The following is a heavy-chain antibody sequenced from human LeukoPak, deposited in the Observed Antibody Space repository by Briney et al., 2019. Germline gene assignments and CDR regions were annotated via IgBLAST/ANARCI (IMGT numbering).Heavy chain of an antibody. Sequence: GGSLTLSCAASGFTFSSYAVSWVRQAPGKGLEWVSSISGSGGSTYSADYVKGRFTISRDNSKNTLYLQMNSLRAEDTALYYCAKDRSCTNDICHGDFDYWGQGTLVTVSS. CDR3: AKDRSCTNDICHGDFDY. CDR2: ISGSGGST. J-gene: IGHJ4*02. CDR1: GFTFSSYA. V-gene: IGHV3-23*01. D-gene: IGHD2-8*01.